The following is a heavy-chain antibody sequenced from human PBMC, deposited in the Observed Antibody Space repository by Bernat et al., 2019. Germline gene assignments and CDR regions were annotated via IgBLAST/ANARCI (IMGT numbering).Heavy chain of an antibody. D-gene: IGHD6-13*01. Sequence: QVQLVESGGGVVQPGRSLRLSCAASGFTFSSYGMHWVRQAPGKGLEWVAVIWYDGSNKYYADTVKGRFTISRDNSKNTLNLQMNSVKAEDTAVYYCARCITAAGTGPFDYWGQGALVTVSS. CDR1: GFTFSSYG. V-gene: IGHV3-33*01. J-gene: IGHJ4*02. CDR2: IWYDGSNK. CDR3: ARCITAAGTGPFDY.